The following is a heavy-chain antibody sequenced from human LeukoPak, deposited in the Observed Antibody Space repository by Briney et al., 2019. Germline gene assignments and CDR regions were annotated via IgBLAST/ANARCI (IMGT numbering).Heavy chain of an antibody. Sequence: GGSLRLSCAVSGFTFSDYYMSWICKAPGKGLEWVSYISTSSTYTNYADSVKGRFTITRDNAKNSLYLQMNSLRAEDTAVYYCARGLTITSPLDYWGQGTLVTVSS. CDR2: ISTSSTYT. CDR1: GFTFSDYY. J-gene: IGHJ4*02. CDR3: ARGLTITSPLDY. D-gene: IGHD3-16*01. V-gene: IGHV3-11*06.